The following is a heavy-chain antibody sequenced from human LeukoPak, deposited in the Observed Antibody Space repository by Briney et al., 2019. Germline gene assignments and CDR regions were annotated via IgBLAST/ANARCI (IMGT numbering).Heavy chain of an antibody. V-gene: IGHV5-51*01. CDR1: GYSFTSYW. Sequence: GESLKISCKGSGYSFTSYWIGWVRQMPGNGLEWMGIIYPGDSDTRYSPSFQGQVTISADKSISTAYLQWSSLKASDTAMYYCARHRYCSGGSCGDFDYWGQGTLVTVSS. J-gene: IGHJ4*02. CDR2: IYPGDSDT. D-gene: IGHD2-15*01. CDR3: ARHRYCSGGSCGDFDY.